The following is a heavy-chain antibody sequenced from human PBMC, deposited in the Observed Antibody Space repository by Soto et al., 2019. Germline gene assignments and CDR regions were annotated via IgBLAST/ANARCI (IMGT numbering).Heavy chain of an antibody. J-gene: IGHJ4*02. CDR1: GFTFSSYA. D-gene: IGHD3-22*01. Sequence: GGSLRLSCAASGFTFSSYAMSWVRQAPGKXLEWVSAISGSGGSTYYADSVKGRFTISRDNSKNTLYLQMNSLRAEDTAVYYCAKSPTHYYDSSGYYSYFDYWGQGTLVTVSS. V-gene: IGHV3-23*01. CDR2: ISGSGGST. CDR3: AKSPTHYYDSSGYYSYFDY.